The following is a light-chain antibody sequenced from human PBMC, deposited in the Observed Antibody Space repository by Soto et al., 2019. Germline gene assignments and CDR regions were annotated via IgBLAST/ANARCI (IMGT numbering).Light chain of an antibody. J-gene: IGKJ5*01. Sequence: EVVLTQSPDTLSLPPGERATISWRASQSISSYLAWYPQKPGQAPRLLIYDASSRETGIPARFSGSGAGTDCTLTISSLEPEDFAVYYCQQRSSWPITFGQGTRLEIK. V-gene: IGKV3-11*01. CDR3: QQRSSWPIT. CDR2: DAS. CDR1: QSISSY.